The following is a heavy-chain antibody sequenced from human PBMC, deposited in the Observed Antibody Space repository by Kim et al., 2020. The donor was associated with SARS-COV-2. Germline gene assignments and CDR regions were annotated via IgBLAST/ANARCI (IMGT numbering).Heavy chain of an antibody. CDR1: GFTFSSYA. CDR3: ARPMVRGPRAAFDI. V-gene: IGHV3-30*04. Sequence: GGSLRLSCAASGFTFSSYAMHWVRQAPGKGLEWVAVISYDGSNKYYADSVKGRFTISRDNSKNTLYLQMNSLRAEDTAVYYCARPMVRGPRAAFDIWGQG. D-gene: IGHD3-10*01. J-gene: IGHJ3*02. CDR2: ISYDGSNK.